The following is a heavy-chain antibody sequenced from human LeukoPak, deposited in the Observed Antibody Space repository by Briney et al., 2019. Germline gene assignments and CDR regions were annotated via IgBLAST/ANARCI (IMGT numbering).Heavy chain of an antibody. D-gene: IGHD3-10*01. V-gene: IGHV4-59*08. Sequence: PSETLSLTCTVSGGAISHYYWSWIRQPPGKGLEWIAYIYYSDSTNYNPYLQSRVTISVDTSKNQFSLKLPSVTAADTTVYYCARSPRAGVTPWYFDYWGQGTLVTVSS. CDR3: ARSPRAGVTPWYFDY. J-gene: IGHJ4*02. CDR2: IYYSDST. CDR1: GGAISHYY.